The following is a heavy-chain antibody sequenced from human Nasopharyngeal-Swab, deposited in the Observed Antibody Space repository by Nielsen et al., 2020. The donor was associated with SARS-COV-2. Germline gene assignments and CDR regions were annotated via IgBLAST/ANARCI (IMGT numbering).Heavy chain of an antibody. CDR1: GFTVSSNY. D-gene: IGHD3-22*01. J-gene: IGHJ4*02. Sequence: GGSLRLSCAASGFTVSSNYMSWVRQAPGKGLEWVSVIYSGGSTYYADSVKGRFTISRDNSKNTLYLQMNSLRAEDTAVYYCARDLYPYDSSGYKDYWGQGTLVTVSS. CDR3: ARDLYPYDSSGYKDY. V-gene: IGHV3-53*01. CDR2: IYSGGST.